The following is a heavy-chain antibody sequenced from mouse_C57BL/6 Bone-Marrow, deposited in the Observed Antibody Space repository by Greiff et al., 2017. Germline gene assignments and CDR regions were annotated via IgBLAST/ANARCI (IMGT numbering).Heavy chain of an antibody. CDR2: ISSGGSYT. V-gene: IGHV5-6*02. CDR3: ASPSVVAHYYAMDY. Sequence: DVKLVESGGDLVKPGGSLKLSCAASGFTFSSYGMSWVRQTPDKRLEWVATISSGGSYTYYPDSVKGRFTISRDNAKNTLYLQMSSLKSEDTAVYYWASPSVVAHYYAMDYWGQGTSVTVSS. CDR1: GFTFSSYG. J-gene: IGHJ4*01. D-gene: IGHD1-1*01.